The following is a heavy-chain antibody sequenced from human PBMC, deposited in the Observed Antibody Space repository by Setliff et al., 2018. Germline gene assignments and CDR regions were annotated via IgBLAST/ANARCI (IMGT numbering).Heavy chain of an antibody. CDR1: GFTVSSNY. V-gene: IGHV3-53*01. J-gene: IGHJ4*02. CDR3: AKRGPYCSGGTCHYYFDY. Sequence: PGGSLRLSCAASGFTVSSNYMSWVRQAPGKGLEWVSVIYSGGSTYYADSVKGRFTISRDNSKNTVHREMNSLRAEDTAVYYCAKRGPYCSGGTCHYYFDYWGQGTLVTVSS. CDR2: IYSGGST. D-gene: IGHD2-15*01.